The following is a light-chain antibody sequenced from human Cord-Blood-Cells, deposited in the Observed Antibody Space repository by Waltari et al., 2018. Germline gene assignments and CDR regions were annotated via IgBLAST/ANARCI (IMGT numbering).Light chain of an antibody. CDR3: QQRSNWPPPLT. CDR1: QSVSSY. V-gene: IGKV3-11*01. CDR2: DAS. Sequence: EIVLTQSPATLSLSPGERATLSCRASQSVSSYLAWYQQKPGQAPRLRIYDASNRATGSPARFSGSGSGTDFTLTISSLEPEDFAVYYCQQRSNWPPPLTFGGGTKVEIK. J-gene: IGKJ4*01.